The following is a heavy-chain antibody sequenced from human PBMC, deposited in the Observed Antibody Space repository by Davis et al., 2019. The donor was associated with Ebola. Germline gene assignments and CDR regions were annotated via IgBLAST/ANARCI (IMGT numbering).Heavy chain of an antibody. CDR3: ARVLPGSAASDY. Sequence: ASVKVSCKASGYTFTDFYVHWVRQAPGQGLEWMGWINPNSGGTIYAQKFQGRVSMTRDTSTSTAYMEMTRLTSDDSALYYCARVLPGSAASDYWGQGTQVTVSS. V-gene: IGHV1-2*02. J-gene: IGHJ4*02. CDR1: GYTFTDFY. CDR2: INPNSGGT. D-gene: IGHD1-26*01.